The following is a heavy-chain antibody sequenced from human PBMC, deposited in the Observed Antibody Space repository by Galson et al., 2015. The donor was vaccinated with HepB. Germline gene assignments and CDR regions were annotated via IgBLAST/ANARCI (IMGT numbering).Heavy chain of an antibody. CDR3: ARDLLLVAGMDY. Sequence: SLRLSCAASGFTFSSYEMNWVRQAPGKGLEWVSYISSSGSTIYYADSVKGRFTISRDNAKNSLYLQMNSLRAEDTAVYYCARDLLLVAGMDYWGQGTLVTVSS. CDR2: ISSSGSTI. V-gene: IGHV3-48*03. J-gene: IGHJ4*02. CDR1: GFTFSSYE. D-gene: IGHD6-19*01.